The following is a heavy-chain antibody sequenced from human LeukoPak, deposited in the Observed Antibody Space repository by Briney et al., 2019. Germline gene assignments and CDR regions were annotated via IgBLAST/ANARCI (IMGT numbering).Heavy chain of an antibody. V-gene: IGHV4-34*01. Sequence: SETLSLTCAVYGGSFSGYYWSWIRQPPGKGLEWIGEINHSGSTNYNPSLKSRVTISVDTSKNQFSLKLSSVTAADTAVYYCARMTSLYSTNNWFDPWGQGTLVTVSS. CDR3: ARMTSLYSTNNWFDP. J-gene: IGHJ5*02. CDR2: INHSGST. CDR1: GGSFSGYY. D-gene: IGHD4-11*01.